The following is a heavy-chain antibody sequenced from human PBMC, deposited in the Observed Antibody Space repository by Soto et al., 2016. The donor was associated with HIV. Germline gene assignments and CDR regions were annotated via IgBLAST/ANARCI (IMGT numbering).Heavy chain of an antibody. CDR3: ARPYCGGDCFGAFDI. D-gene: IGHD2-21*02. V-gene: IGHV1-2*02. CDR1: GYTFTGYY. CDR2: INPNSGGT. J-gene: IGHJ3*02. Sequence: QVQLVQSGAEVKKPGASVKVSCKASGYTFTGYYMHWVRQAPGQGLEWMGWINPNSGGTNYAQKFQGRVTMTRDTSISTAYMDLSRLRSDDTAVYYCARPYCGGDCFGAFDIWGQGTMVTVSS.